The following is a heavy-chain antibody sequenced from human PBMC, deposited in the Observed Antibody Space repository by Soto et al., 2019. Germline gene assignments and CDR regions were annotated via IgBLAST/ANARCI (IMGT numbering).Heavy chain of an antibody. Sequence: LRLSCAASGFTFDDYSMHWVRQAPGKGLEWVSGISWNSGSIGYADSVKGRFTISRDNAKNSLYLQMNSLRAEDTALYYCAKDIADYVYGPNNWFDPWGQGTLVTVSS. D-gene: IGHD4-17*01. CDR3: AKDIADYVYGPNNWFDP. V-gene: IGHV3-9*01. CDR1: GFTFDDYS. J-gene: IGHJ5*02. CDR2: ISWNSGSI.